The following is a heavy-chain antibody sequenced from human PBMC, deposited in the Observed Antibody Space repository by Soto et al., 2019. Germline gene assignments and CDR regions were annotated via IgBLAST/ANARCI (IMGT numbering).Heavy chain of an antibody. CDR1: GGTFSSYA. Sequence: SVKVSCKASGGTFSSYAISWVRQAPGQGLEWMGGIIPIFGTANYAQKFQGRVTITADKSTSTAYMELSSLRSEDTAVYYCAKTSYYYDSSGYPYYFDYWGQGTLVTVSS. CDR2: IIPIFGTA. D-gene: IGHD3-22*01. CDR3: AKTSYYYDSSGYPYYFDY. J-gene: IGHJ4*02. V-gene: IGHV1-69*06.